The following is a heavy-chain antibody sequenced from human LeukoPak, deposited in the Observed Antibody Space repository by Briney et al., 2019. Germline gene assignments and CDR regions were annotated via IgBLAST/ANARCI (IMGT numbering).Heavy chain of an antibody. Sequence: ASVKVSCKASGYTFTSYAMNWVRQAPGQGLEWMXXXXXXXGNPTYAXXFTXRFVFSLDTSVSTAYLQISSLKAEDTAVYYCARDVGRRKWGLYYYYGMDVWGQGTTVTVSS. J-gene: IGHJ6*02. V-gene: IGHV7-4-1*02. CDR2: XXXXXGNP. D-gene: IGHD1-26*01. CDR3: ARDVGRRKWGLYYYYGMDV. CDR1: GYTFTSYA.